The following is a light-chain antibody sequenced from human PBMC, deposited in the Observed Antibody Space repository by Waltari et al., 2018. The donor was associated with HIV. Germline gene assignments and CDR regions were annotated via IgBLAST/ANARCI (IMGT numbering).Light chain of an antibody. V-gene: IGKV3-15*01. Sequence: EKVMTQSPATLSVSPGESATLSCRASQSVSSNLAWYQQKPGQAPRLLIYGAFTRATGIPARFSASGSGTEFTLTISSLQSEDFAVYYCQHYNNWPWTFGQGTKVATK. J-gene: IGKJ1*01. CDR1: QSVSSN. CDR3: QHYNNWPWT. CDR2: GAF.